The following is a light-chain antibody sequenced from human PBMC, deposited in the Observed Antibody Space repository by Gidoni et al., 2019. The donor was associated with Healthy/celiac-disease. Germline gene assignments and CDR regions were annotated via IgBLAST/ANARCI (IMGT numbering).Light chain of an antibody. J-gene: IGKJ1*01. V-gene: IGKV1-6*01. CDR1: QGIRND. CDR2: AAS. Sequence: AIQLTQSPSSLSASVGDRVTITCRASQGIRNDLGWYQQKPGKAPKLLIYAASSLQSGVPSRFSGRGSGTDFTLTISSLQPEDFATYYCLQDYNYPRTFGQGTKVEIK. CDR3: LQDYNYPRT.